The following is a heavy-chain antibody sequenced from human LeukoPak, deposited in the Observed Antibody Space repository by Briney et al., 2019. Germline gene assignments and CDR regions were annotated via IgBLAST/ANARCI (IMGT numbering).Heavy chain of an antibody. V-gene: IGHV3-30*04. CDR3: ARDHAEAAMVPSFDY. D-gene: IGHD5-18*01. J-gene: IGHJ4*02. CDR1: GFTFNIYP. CDR2: ISNDGSNK. Sequence: TGGSLRLSCVASGFTFNIYPMHWVRQAPGTGLEWVALISNDGSNKYYADSVKGRLTISRDNAKNSLYLQMNSLRAEDTAVYYCARDHAEAAMVPSFDYWGQGTLVTVSS.